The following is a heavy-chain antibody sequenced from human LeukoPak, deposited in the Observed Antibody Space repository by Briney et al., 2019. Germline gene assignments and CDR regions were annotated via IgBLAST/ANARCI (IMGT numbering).Heavy chain of an antibody. Sequence: SVKVSCKASGGTFSSYAISWVRQAPGQGLEWMGRIIPIFGTADYAQKFQGRVTITTDESTSTAYMELSSLRSEDTAVYYCARGSTIFGVVILNYWGQGTLVTVSS. D-gene: IGHD3-3*01. J-gene: IGHJ4*02. V-gene: IGHV1-69*05. CDR3: ARGSTIFGVVILNY. CDR1: GGTFSSYA. CDR2: IIPIFGTA.